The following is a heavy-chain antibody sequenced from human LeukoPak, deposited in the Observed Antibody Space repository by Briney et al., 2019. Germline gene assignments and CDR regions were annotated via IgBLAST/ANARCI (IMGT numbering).Heavy chain of an antibody. D-gene: IGHD4-11*01. CDR1: GFTFSSYA. J-gene: IGHJ3*02. Sequence: PGGSLRLSCAASGFTFSSYAMSWVRQAPGKGLEWVAVISYDGSNKYYADSVKGRFTISRDNSKNTLYLQMSSLRAEDTAVYYCARGVTMGRTEHAFDIWGQGTMVTVSS. CDR2: ISYDGSNK. V-gene: IGHV3-30*04. CDR3: ARGVTMGRTEHAFDI.